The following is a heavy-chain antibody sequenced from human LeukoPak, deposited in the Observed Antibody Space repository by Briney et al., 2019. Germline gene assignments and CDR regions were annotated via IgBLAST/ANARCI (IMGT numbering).Heavy chain of an antibody. Sequence: GGSLRLSCAASGFTFSSCAMSWVRQAPGKGLEWVSAISGSGGSTYYADSVKGRFTISRDNSKNTLYLQMNSLRAEDTAVYYCAKDPPMGIGSSWYANWFDPWGQGTLVTVSS. CDR2: ISGSGGST. J-gene: IGHJ5*02. CDR1: GFTFSSCA. CDR3: AKDPPMGIGSSWYANWFDP. D-gene: IGHD6-13*01. V-gene: IGHV3-23*01.